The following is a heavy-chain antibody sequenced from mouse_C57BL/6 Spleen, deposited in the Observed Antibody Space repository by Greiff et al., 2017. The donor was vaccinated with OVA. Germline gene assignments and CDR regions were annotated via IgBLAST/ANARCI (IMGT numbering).Heavy chain of an antibody. CDR1: GYSFTGYY. CDR2: INPSTGGT. D-gene: IGHD1-1*01. V-gene: IGHV1-42*01. J-gene: IGHJ2*01. Sequence: EVQLQQSGPELVKPGASVKISCKASGYSFTGYYMNWVKQSPEKSLEWIGEINPSTGGTTYNQKFKAKATLTVDKSSSTAYMQLKSLTSEDSAVYYCARGYYGSSNYWGQGTTLTVSS. CDR3: ARGYYGSSNY.